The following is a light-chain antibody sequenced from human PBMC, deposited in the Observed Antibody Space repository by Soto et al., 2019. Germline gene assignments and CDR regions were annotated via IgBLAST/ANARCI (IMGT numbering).Light chain of an antibody. Sequence: DLQMTQSPSSLSASVGDRVTITCRASQTISNYLNWYQQKPGKAPNLLIYSASSLQSGVPSRFSGSGSGTDFTLTISSLQPEDFATYYCQQSYSTPPITFGPGTKVEIK. V-gene: IGKV1-39*01. CDR1: QTISNY. CDR3: QQSYSTPPIT. J-gene: IGKJ3*01. CDR2: SAS.